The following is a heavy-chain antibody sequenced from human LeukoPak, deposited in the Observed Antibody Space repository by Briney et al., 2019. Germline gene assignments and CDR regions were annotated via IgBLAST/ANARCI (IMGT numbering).Heavy chain of an antibody. Sequence: SETLSLTCAVYGGSFSGYYWSWIRQPPGKGLAWIGEINHSGSTNYNPSLKSRVTISVDTSKNQFSLKLSSVTAADTAMYYCARGVYSNGWYSTSYPWRPWFDPWGQGTLVTVSS. D-gene: IGHD6-19*01. J-gene: IGHJ5*02. CDR3: ARGVYSNGWYSTSYPWRPWFDP. V-gene: IGHV4-34*01. CDR2: INHSGST. CDR1: GGSFSGYY.